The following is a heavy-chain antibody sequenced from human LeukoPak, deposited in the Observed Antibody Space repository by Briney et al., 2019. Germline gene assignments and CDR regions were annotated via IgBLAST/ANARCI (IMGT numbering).Heavy chain of an antibody. CDR2: IYYSGST. D-gene: IGHD3-22*01. CDR1: GGSISSYY. V-gene: IGHV4-59*08. CDR3: ASTPLYYYDSSGYSPVPFDY. J-gene: IGHJ4*02. Sequence: TSETLSLTCTASGGSISSYYWSWIRQPPGKGLEWIGYIYYSGSTNYNPSLKSRVTISVDTSKNQFSPKLSSVTAADTAVYYCASTPLYYYDSSGYSPVPFDYWGQGTLVTVSS.